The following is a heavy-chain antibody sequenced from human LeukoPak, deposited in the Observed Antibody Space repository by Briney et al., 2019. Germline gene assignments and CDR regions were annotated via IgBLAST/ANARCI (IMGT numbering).Heavy chain of an antibody. V-gene: IGHV3-48*01. CDR2: ISSSSSTI. D-gene: IGHD5-18*01. CDR3: ARDLRSYGHLFDY. J-gene: IGHJ4*02. CDR1: GFTFSSYA. Sequence: GGSLRLSCAASGFTFSSYAMSWVRQAPGKGLEWVSYISSSSSTIYYADSVKGRFTISRDNAKNSLYLQMNSLRAEDTAVYYCARDLRSYGHLFDYWGQGTLVTVSS.